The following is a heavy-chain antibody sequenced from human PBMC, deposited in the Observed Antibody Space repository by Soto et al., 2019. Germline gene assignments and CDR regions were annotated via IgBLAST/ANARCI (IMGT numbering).Heavy chain of an antibody. CDR3: ASALVGAPEPYYFDY. CDR1: GGTFSSYA. Sequence: QVQLVQSGAEVKKPGSSVKVSCKASGGTFSSYAISWVRQAPGQGLEWMGGIIPIFGTANYAQKFQGRVTITADESTSTAYMELSSLRSEDTAVYFCASALVGAPEPYYFDYWGQGTLVTVSS. V-gene: IGHV1-69*01. J-gene: IGHJ4*02. CDR2: IIPIFGTA. D-gene: IGHD1-26*01.